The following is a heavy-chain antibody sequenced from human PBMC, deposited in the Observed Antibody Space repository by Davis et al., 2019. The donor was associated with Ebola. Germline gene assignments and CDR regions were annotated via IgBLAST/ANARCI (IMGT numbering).Heavy chain of an antibody. CDR3: AADDYYDSSGYYYVRFDY. J-gene: IGHJ4*02. D-gene: IGHD3-22*01. CDR1: GLTFTSST. V-gene: IGHV1-58*01. Sequence: SVKVSCKASGLTFTSSTVQWVRQARGQRLEWKGWSVVGSGNTNYAQRFQERVTITRDMSTSTAYMELSSLRSEDTAVYYCAADDYYDSSGYYYVRFDYWGQVSLVTVSS. CDR2: SVVGSGNT.